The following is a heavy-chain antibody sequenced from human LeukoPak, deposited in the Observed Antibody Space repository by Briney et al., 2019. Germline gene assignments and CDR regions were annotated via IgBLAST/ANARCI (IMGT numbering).Heavy chain of an antibody. J-gene: IGHJ3*02. CDR2: ISSSSSYI. Sequence: PGGSLRLSCAASGFTFSSYSMNWVRQAPGKGLEWVSSISSSSSYIYYADSVKGRFTISRDNAKNSLYLQMNSLRAVDTAVYYCARVVQGRGLRFLEWLSQYDAFDIWGQGTMVTVSS. CDR3: ARVVQGRGLRFLEWLSQYDAFDI. CDR1: GFTFSSYS. V-gene: IGHV3-21*01. D-gene: IGHD3-3*01.